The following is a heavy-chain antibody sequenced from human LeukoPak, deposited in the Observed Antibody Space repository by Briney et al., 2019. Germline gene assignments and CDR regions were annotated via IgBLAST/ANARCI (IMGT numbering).Heavy chain of an antibody. D-gene: IGHD5-24*01. CDR3: ARPNDYNFFYFNY. CDR2: IYYNGDT. J-gene: IGHJ4*02. CDR1: GGSIGGFY. V-gene: IGHV4-59*01. Sequence: SETLSLTCSVSGGSIGGFYWSWIRQAPGEGLEWIGSIYYNGDTSYNPSLKSRLTISMDTSKNRFSLNLTSVTAADTAVYYCARPNDYNFFYFNYWGQGTLVPVSS.